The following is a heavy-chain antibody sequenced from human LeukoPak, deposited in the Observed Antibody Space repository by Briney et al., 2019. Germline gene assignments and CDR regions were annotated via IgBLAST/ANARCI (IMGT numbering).Heavy chain of an antibody. CDR2: INPNSGGT. CDR1: GYTFTGYY. V-gene: IGHV1-2*02. D-gene: IGHD5-24*01. CDR3: ARVRSDGYNSAFDI. J-gene: IGHJ3*02. Sequence: ASVKVSCKASGYTFTGYYIHWVRQAPGQGLEWMGWINPNSGGTNYAQKFQGRVTMTRDTSITTAYMELSRLRSDDTAVYYCARVRSDGYNSAFDIWGQGTMVTVSS.